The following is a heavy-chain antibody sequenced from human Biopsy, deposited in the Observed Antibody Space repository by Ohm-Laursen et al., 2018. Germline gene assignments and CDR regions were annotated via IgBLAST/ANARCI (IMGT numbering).Heavy chain of an antibody. Sequence: GTLSLTCTVTGGSISRSSYYWDWIRQPPGKGLEWIGSIYYSGSTYYNPSLKSRVTISADRFKNQFSLRLTSVTAADTAVYYCARVAGGYAYYYGMDVWGQGTTVIVSS. D-gene: IGHD5-12*01. V-gene: IGHV4-39*01. CDR2: IYYSGST. CDR3: ARVAGGYAYYYGMDV. CDR1: GGSISRSSYY. J-gene: IGHJ6*02.